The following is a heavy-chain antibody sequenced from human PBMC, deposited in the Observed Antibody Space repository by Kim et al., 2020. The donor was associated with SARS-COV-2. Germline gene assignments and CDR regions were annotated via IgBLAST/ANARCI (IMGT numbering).Heavy chain of an antibody. J-gene: IGHJ4*01. D-gene: IGHD3-10*01. CDR3: ARGPQWYHHGSGSYYAFD. CDR2: VYYTGTT. CDR1: SGSVSNHY. Sequence: SETLSLTCSVSSGSVSNHYWSWIRQSPGIGLEWIGSVYYTGTTKYKPSLKSRVTFSVDTSANHFSLRLISVTPTDTAVYYCARGPQWYHHGSGSYYAFD. V-gene: IGHV4-59*02.